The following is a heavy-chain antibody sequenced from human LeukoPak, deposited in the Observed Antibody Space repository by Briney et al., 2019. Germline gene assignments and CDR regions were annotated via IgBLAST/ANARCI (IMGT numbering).Heavy chain of an antibody. CDR3: AKPARTDYTDY. J-gene: IGHJ4*02. CDR2: ISSSGSTI. Sequence: GGSLRLSCAASGFTFSSYEMKWVRQAPGKGLEWVSYISSSGSTIYYADSVKGRFTISRDNSKNTLYLQMNSLRAGDTAIYFCAKPARTDYTDYWGQGTLVTVS. CDR1: GFTFSSYE. V-gene: IGHV3-48*03. D-gene: IGHD1-14*01.